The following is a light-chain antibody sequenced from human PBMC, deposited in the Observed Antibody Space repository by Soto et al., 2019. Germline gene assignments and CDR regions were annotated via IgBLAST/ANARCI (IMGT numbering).Light chain of an antibody. CDR1: QTVSTNY. CDR3: QQYGSSPRT. J-gene: IGKJ1*01. V-gene: IGKV3-20*01. CDR2: GAS. Sequence: EIVLTQSPGTLSLSPGERATLSCRASQTVSTNYLAWYQQKPGQAPRLLIYGASKRATGIPDRFSGSGSGTDFTLTISSLETEDFAVYCCQQYGSSPRTFGQGTKVEIK.